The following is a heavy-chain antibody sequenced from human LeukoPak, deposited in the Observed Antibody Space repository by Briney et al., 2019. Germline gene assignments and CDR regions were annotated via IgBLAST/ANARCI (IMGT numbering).Heavy chain of an antibody. J-gene: IGHJ4*02. CDR1: GYTLTELS. CDR3: ATDLTGYSSSSFDY. D-gene: IGHD6-13*01. CDR2: FDPEDGET. Sequence: GASVKVSCKVSGYTLTELSMHWVRQAPGKGLEWMGGFDPEDGETIYAQKFQGRVTMTEDTSTDTAYMELSSLRSEDTAVYYCATDLTGYSSSSFDYWGQGTLVTVSS. V-gene: IGHV1-24*01.